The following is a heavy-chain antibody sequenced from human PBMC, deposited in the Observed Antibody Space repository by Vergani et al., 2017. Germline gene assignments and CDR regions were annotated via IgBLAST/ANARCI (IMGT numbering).Heavy chain of an antibody. Sequence: EVQLVESGGGLVQPGRSLRLSCVASGFTFSSHAMSWVRQAPGKGLEWVSAISGSGGTTYYADSVKGRFTISRDNAKNSLYLQMNSLRAEDTAVYYCARATYYYDSSGYYDYWGQGTLVTVSS. V-gene: IGHV3-23*04. J-gene: IGHJ4*02. D-gene: IGHD3-22*01. CDR1: GFTFSSHA. CDR3: ARATYYYDSSGYYDY. CDR2: ISGSGGTT.